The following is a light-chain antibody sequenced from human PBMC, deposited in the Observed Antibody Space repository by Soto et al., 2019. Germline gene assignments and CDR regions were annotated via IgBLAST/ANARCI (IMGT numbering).Light chain of an antibody. CDR3: GSWDSSLSAYV. CDR1: SSNIGGNS. CDR2: DDD. V-gene: IGLV1-51*01. J-gene: IGLJ1*01. Sequence: QSVMTQPPSVSAAPGQRVTISCSGSSSNIGGNSVSWYQQLPGTAPKLLIYDDDKRPSGIPARFSGSKSGTSATLGITGFQTGDEADYYGGSWDSSLSAYVFGTGTKLTVL.